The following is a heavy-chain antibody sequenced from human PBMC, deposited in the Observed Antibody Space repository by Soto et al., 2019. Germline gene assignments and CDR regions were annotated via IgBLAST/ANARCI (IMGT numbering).Heavy chain of an antibody. J-gene: IGHJ4*02. D-gene: IGHD3-9*01. CDR2: IYYSGST. CDR1: GGSISSSSYY. Sequence: TSETLSLTCTVSGGSISSSSYYWGWIRQPPGKGLEWIGSIYYSGSTYYNPSLKSRVTISVDTSKNQFSLKLSSVTAADTAVYYCARRYYDILTGFDYWGQGTLVTVSS. CDR3: ARRYYDILTGFDY. V-gene: IGHV4-39*01.